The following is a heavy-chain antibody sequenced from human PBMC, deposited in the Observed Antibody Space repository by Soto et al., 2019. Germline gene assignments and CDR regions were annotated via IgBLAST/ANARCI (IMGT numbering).Heavy chain of an antibody. CDR2: ISYDGSNK. D-gene: IGHD3-9*01. CDR1: GFTFSSYA. V-gene: IGHV3-30-3*01. Sequence: GGSLRLSCAASGFTFSSYAMHWVRQAPGKXLEWVAVISYDGSNKYYADSVKGRFTISRDNSKNTLYLQMNSLRAEDTAVYYCARGPHYDIRRVVVKPAGYWGQRTLVTVSS. J-gene: IGHJ4*02. CDR3: ARGPHYDIRRVVVKPAGY.